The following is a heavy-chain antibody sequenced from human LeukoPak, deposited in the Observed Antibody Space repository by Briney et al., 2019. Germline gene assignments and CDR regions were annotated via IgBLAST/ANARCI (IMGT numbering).Heavy chain of an antibody. CDR2: ISSSSSTI. J-gene: IGHJ4*02. Sequence: PGGSLRLSCAASGFTFSSYSMNWVRQAPGKGLEWVSYISSSSSTIYYADSVKGRFTISRDNAKNSLYLQMNSLRAEDTALYYCAKDIGSYGLDYWGQGTLVTVSS. CDR3: AKDIGSYGLDY. V-gene: IGHV3-48*01. D-gene: IGHD5-18*01. CDR1: GFTFSSYS.